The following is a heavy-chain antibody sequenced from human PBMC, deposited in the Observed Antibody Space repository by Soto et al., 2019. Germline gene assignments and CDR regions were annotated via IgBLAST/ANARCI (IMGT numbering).Heavy chain of an antibody. J-gene: IGHJ4*02. CDR1: GFTFGSYW. CDR3: ARDRDWNYGDY. Sequence: EVQLVESGGGLVQPGGSLRLSCSASGFTFGSYWMHWVSQVPGKGLVWVSRINTYGSSTSCADSVKGRFTISRDNAKNTLYLQMSSLRAEDTAVYYCARDRDWNYGDYWGQGTLVTVSS. CDR2: INTYGSST. V-gene: IGHV3-74*01. D-gene: IGHD1-7*01.